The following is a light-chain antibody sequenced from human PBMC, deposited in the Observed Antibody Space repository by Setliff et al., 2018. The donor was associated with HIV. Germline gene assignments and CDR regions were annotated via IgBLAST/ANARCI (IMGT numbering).Light chain of an antibody. CDR2: AAS. V-gene: IGKV3-20*01. CDR1: QSVGSSY. Sequence: GTLSLSPGERATLSCRASQSVGSSYLAWYQQKPGQAPRLLIYAASSRATGIPDRFSGSGSGTDFTLTISRLEPEDFAVYYCQQFSSSSYTFGQGTKVDI. J-gene: IGKJ2*01. CDR3: QQFSSSSYT.